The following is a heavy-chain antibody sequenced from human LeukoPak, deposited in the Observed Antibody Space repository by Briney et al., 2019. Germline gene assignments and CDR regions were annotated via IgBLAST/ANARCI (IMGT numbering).Heavy chain of an antibody. CDR3: ARTRRMGYYDSSGYYFDY. V-gene: IGHV3-11*04. CDR2: ISSSGSSI. Sequence: PGGSLRLSCAASGFTFSDYYMSWIRQAPGKGLDWVSYISSSGSSIYNADSVKGRVTISRDNAKNSLYLQMNSLRAEDTAVYYCARTRRMGYYDSSGYYFDYWGQGTLVTVSS. J-gene: IGHJ4*02. D-gene: IGHD3-22*01. CDR1: GFTFSDYY.